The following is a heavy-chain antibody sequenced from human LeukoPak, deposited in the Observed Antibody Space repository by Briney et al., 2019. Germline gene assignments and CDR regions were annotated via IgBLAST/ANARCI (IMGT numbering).Heavy chain of an antibody. J-gene: IGHJ6*03. V-gene: IGHV1-8*03. Sequence: ASVKLSCKASGYTFNTVDINWVRQATGQGPEWMGWVNPYNDKTVYAPKFQGRVSISSNNSINTAYMEFSGLKSDDTAVYFCARGRRLRGVTSRPIYYYYYMDVWGGGTTVTVSS. CDR2: VNPYNDKT. CDR1: GYTFNTVD. D-gene: IGHD3-10*01. CDR3: ARGRRLRGVTSRPIYYYYYMDV.